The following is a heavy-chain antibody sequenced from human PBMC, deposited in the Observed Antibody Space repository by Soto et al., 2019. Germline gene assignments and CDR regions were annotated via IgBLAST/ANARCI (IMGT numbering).Heavy chain of an antibody. Sequence: SVKVSCKASGCTFSSFAISWVRQAPGQGLEWMGGIIPIFGTANYAQKFQGRVTITADESTSTAYMELSSLRSEDTAVYYCARDQNYYYYGMDVWGQGTTVTVSS. V-gene: IGHV1-69*13. CDR3: ARDQNYYYYGMDV. J-gene: IGHJ6*02. CDR1: GCTFSSFA. CDR2: IIPIFGTA.